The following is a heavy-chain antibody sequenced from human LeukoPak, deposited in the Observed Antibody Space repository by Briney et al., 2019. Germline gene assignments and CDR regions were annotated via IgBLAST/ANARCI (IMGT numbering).Heavy chain of an antibody. J-gene: IGHJ4*02. CDR2: KRYDGSNK. Sequence: GGSLRLSCAASGFTFSSYGMHWVRQAPGKGLEWVAFKRYDGSNKYYADSVKGRFTISRDNSKNTLYLQMNSLRAEDTAVYYCARDLAGDPPNSSFDYWGQGTLVTVSS. CDR3: ARDLAGDPPNSSFDY. D-gene: IGHD4-17*01. V-gene: IGHV3-30*02. CDR1: GFTFSSYG.